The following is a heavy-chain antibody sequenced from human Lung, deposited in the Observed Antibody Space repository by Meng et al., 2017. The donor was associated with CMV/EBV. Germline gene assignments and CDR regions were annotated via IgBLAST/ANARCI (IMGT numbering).Heavy chain of an antibody. Sequence: SETLSLXCAISGDSVSSNSAAWNWIRQSPSRGLEWLGRTYYRAKWYNDYAVSLKSRITINPDTSKNQFPLQLNSVTPEDTAVYYCAREGPTVTPFDYWGQGTLVTVSS. J-gene: IGHJ4*02. V-gene: IGHV6-1*01. CDR1: GDSVSSNSAA. CDR2: TYYRAKWYN. D-gene: IGHD4-17*01. CDR3: AREGPTVTPFDY.